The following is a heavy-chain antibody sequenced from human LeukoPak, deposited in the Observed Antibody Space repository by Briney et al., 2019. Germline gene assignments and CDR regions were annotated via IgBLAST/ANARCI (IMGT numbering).Heavy chain of an antibody. D-gene: IGHD1-26*01. CDR2: INSDGSST. CDR3: ARSIGGSYFFCDY. V-gene: IGHV3-74*01. Sequence: PGGSLRLSCAASGFTFSSYWMHWVRQAPGKGLVWVSRINSDGSSTSYADSVKGRFTISRDNAKNTLYLQMNSLRAEDTAVYYCARSIGGSYFFCDYWGQGTLVTVSS. CDR1: GFTFSSYW. J-gene: IGHJ4*02.